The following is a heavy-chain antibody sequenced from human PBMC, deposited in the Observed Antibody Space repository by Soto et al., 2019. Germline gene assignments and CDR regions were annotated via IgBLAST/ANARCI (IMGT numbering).Heavy chain of an antibody. Sequence: SVKVSCKASGGTFSSYAISWVRQAPGQGLEWMGGIIPIFGTANYAQKFQGRVTITADESTSIAYMELSSLRSEDTAVYYCARDKYDIVVVVAQEYYFDYWGQGTLVTVSS. D-gene: IGHD2-15*01. J-gene: IGHJ4*02. CDR2: IIPIFGTA. CDR3: ARDKYDIVVVVAQEYYFDY. V-gene: IGHV1-69*13. CDR1: GGTFSSYA.